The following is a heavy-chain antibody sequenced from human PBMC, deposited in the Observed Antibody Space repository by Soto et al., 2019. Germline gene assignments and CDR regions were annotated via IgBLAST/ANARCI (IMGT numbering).Heavy chain of an antibody. D-gene: IGHD3-16*01. J-gene: IGHJ4*02. CDR2: ISGDSGAI. Sequence: EVHLLESGGGLVLPGGSLRLSCAASVFTFSTSSMSWVRQAPGKGLEWVSAISGDSGAIYYADSVKGRFTISRDNSRDTLYLQMNSLRAEDTALYFCARGGRFTFGFDYWGQGTLISVSS. CDR1: VFTFSTSS. V-gene: IGHV3-23*01. CDR3: ARGGRFTFGFDY.